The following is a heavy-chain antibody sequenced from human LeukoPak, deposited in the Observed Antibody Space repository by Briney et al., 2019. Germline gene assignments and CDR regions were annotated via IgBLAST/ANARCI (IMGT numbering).Heavy chain of an antibody. CDR3: AQGDWLDY. CDR1: GFTFSTYA. CDR2: ISTRRGRT. Sequence: GGSLRLSCAASGFTFSTYAMTWVRQAPGKGLDWASVISTRRGRTDYAESVKGRFTISRDDSKNTLYLQMSSLRAEDTAVYYCAQGDWLDYWGQGTLVTVSS. J-gene: IGHJ4*02. V-gene: IGHV3-23*01. D-gene: IGHD2-21*02.